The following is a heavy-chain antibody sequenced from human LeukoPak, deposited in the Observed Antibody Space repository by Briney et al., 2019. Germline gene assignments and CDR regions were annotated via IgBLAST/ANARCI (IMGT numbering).Heavy chain of an antibody. J-gene: IGHJ6*03. D-gene: IGHD3-9*01. CDR2: IYYSGST. CDR1: GGSISSYY. CDR3: ARDRSPYYDILTGYSYYYYYMDV. V-gene: IGHV4-59*01. Sequence: SETLSLTCTVSGGSISSYYWSWIRQPPGKGLEWIGDIYYSGSTNYNPSLMSRGTISVNTYKNQFSLKLSSVPAADTAVYYCARDRSPYYDILTGYSYYYYYMDVWGKGTTVTVSS.